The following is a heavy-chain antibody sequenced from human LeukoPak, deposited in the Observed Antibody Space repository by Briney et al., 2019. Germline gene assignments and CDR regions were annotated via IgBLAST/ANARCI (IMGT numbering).Heavy chain of an antibody. CDR3: ANSYGDYVTSYFDY. J-gene: IGHJ4*02. CDR2: ISGSAGST. CDR1: GFTFSSSA. Sequence: GGSLRLSCAASGFTFSSSAMSWVRQAPGKGLEWVSGISGSAGSTDYADSVKGRFTISRDNSKNTLYLQMNSLRAEDTAVYYCANSYGDYVTSYFDYWGQGTLVTVSS. V-gene: IGHV3-23*01. D-gene: IGHD4-17*01.